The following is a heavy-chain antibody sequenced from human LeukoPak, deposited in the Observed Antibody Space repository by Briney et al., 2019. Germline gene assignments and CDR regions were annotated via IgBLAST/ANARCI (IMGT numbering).Heavy chain of an antibody. CDR2: IHHSGST. J-gene: IGHJ4*02. CDR1: GYSISSGYY. V-gene: IGHV4-38-2*02. D-gene: IGHD2-15*01. Sequence: SETLSLTCTVSGYSISSGYYWGWIRQPPGKGLEWIGSIHHSGSTYSNPSLKSRVTISVDTSKNQSSLKLSSVTAADTAVYYCARETRHYCSGGSCYRGEGYWGQGTLVTVSS. CDR3: ARETRHYCSGGSCYRGEGY.